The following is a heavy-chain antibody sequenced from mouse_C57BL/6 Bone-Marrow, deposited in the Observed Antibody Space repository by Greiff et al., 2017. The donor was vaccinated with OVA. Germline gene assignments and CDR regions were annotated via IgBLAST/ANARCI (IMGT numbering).Heavy chain of an antibody. CDR3: ARGENDYDPYYFDY. Sequence: VQLKESGGGLVQPGGSLKLSCAASGFTFSDYYMYWVRQTPEKRLEWVAYISNGGGSTYYPDTVKGRFTISRDNAKNTLYLQMSRLKSEDTAMYYCARGENDYDPYYFDYWGQGTTLTVSS. CDR1: GFTFSDYY. J-gene: IGHJ2*01. D-gene: IGHD2-4*01. V-gene: IGHV5-12*01. CDR2: ISNGGGST.